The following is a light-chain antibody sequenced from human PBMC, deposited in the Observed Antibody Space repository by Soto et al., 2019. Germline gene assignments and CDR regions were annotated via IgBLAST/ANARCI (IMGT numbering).Light chain of an antibody. Sequence: EMVLTQSPGTLSLSPGEIATLSCRASQSVSSSYLAWYQQKPGQAPRLLIYGASSRATGIPDRFSGSGSGKDFTLTISILEPEDFAVYYCQQYGSSPRTCGQGTKVEIK. CDR2: GAS. J-gene: IGKJ1*01. CDR3: QQYGSSPRT. CDR1: QSVSSSY. V-gene: IGKV3-20*01.